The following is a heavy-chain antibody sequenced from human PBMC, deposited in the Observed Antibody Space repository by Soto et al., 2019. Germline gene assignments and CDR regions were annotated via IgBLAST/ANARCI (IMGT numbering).Heavy chain of an antibody. D-gene: IGHD6-19*01. Sequence: ASVKVSCKASGYTFISNVVHWVRQAPGQSLEWMGWISAGNGNTKYSQRFQGRVTITRDTSASTAYMELSSLRSEDTAVYYCARGYSSDLYRFDYWGQGTLVTVSS. J-gene: IGHJ4*02. CDR1: GYTFISNV. CDR3: ARGYSSDLYRFDY. V-gene: IGHV1-3*01. CDR2: ISAGNGNT.